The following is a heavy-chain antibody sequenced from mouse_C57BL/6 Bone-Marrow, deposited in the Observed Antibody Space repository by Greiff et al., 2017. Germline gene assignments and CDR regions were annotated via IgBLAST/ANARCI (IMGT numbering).Heavy chain of an antibody. V-gene: IGHV6-3*01. Sequence: EVKLVESGGGLVQPGGSMKLSCVASGFTFSNYWMNWVRQSPEKGLEWVAQIRLKSDNYATHYAESVQGRFTISRDDSKSSVYLQMNNLRAEDTEIYYCTVGWLLLFAYWGQGTLVTVSA. CDR3: TVGWLLLFAY. CDR2: IRLKSDNYAT. CDR1: GFTFSNYW. D-gene: IGHD2-3*01. J-gene: IGHJ3*01.